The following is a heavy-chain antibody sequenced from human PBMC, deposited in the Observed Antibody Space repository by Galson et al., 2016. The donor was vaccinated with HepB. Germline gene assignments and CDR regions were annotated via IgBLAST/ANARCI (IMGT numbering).Heavy chain of an antibody. J-gene: IGHJ6*02. CDR3: AKDPVTMRSSTSSPSGNGSWNYVSVGYYYGMDV. CDR2: ISGSGGTT. CDR1: GFTFSSYA. Sequence: LRLSCAASGFTFSSYAMSWVRQAPGKGLEWVSGISGSGGTTYYADSVKGRFTISRDNSKNTLVLQMNSLRAEATAVYYCAKDPVTMRSSTSSPSGNGSWNYVSVGYYYGMDVWGQGTTVTVSS. V-gene: IGHV3-23*01. D-gene: IGHD2-2*01.